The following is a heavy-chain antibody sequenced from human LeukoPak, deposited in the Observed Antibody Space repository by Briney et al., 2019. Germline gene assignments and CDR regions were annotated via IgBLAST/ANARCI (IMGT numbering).Heavy chain of an antibody. CDR1: GFTFSNYN. Sequence: PGGSLRLSCAASGFTFSNYNMNWVRHAPGRGLEWVSSITSSSSYIYYADSVKGRFTISRDNAKNSLYLQMNSLRAEDTAVYYCAKDPRYCSSTSCYAGGGYFDYWGQGTLVTVSS. CDR3: AKDPRYCSSTSCYAGGGYFDY. CDR2: ITSSSSYI. D-gene: IGHD2-2*01. J-gene: IGHJ4*02. V-gene: IGHV3-21*01.